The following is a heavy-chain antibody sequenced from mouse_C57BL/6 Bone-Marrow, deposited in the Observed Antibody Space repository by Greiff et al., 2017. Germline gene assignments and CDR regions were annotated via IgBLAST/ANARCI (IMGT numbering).Heavy chain of an antibody. CDR2: ISSGSSTI. CDR1: GFTFSDYG. CDR3: ARAPFYAY. V-gene: IGHV5-17*01. J-gene: IGHJ3*01. Sequence: EVQLKESGGGLVKPGGSLKLSCAASGFTFSDYGMHWVRQAPEKGLEWVAYISSGSSTIYYADTVKGRFTISRDNAKNTLFLQMTSLRSEDTAMYYCARAPFYAYWGQGTLVTVSA.